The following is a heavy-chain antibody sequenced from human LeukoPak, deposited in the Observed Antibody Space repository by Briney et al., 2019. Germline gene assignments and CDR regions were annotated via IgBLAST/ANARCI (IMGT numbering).Heavy chain of an antibody. J-gene: IGHJ4*02. CDR2: ILWNSGSL. CDR1: GFTFYDYA. Sequence: GGSLRLSCAASGFTFYDYAMHGGRQAPGEGVGWVSGILWNSGSLGYQAPVKARFPISKNNAKNPLFLQMNTLRAKAMALYYCPKDYASTVTTLGAFDYWGQGTLVTVSS. V-gene: IGHV3-9*03. D-gene: IGHD4-17*01. CDR3: PKDYASTVTTLGAFDY.